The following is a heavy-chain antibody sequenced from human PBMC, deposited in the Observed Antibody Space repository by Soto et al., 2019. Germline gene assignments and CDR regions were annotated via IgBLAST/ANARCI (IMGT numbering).Heavy chain of an antibody. CDR2: ISSSSSTI. D-gene: IGHD4-4*01. Sequence: EVQLVESGGGLVQPGGSLRLSCAASGFTFSSYSMNWVHQAPGKGLEWLSYISSSSSTIYYTDSVKGRFTISRDNAKNSLYLQMSSLRDEDTAVYYCARVGWLQSIGYWGQGTLVTVSS. CDR3: ARVGWLQSIGY. J-gene: IGHJ4*02. CDR1: GFTFSSYS. V-gene: IGHV3-48*02.